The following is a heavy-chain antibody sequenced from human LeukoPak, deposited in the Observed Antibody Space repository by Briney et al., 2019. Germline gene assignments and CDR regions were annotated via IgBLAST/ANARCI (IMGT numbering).Heavy chain of an antibody. D-gene: IGHD3/OR15-3a*01. CDR2: IRYDGNDK. CDR1: GFSLSTYS. V-gene: IGHV3-30*02. J-gene: IGHJ4*02. CDR3: ARDGWTYRHDY. Sequence: PGGSLRLSCAVSGFSLSTYSMHWVRQAPGKGLEWVAFIRYDGNDKYYADSMKGRFTISRDDSKNTLYLQMNSLGPEDTAVYYCARDGWTYRHDYWGQGTLVAVSP.